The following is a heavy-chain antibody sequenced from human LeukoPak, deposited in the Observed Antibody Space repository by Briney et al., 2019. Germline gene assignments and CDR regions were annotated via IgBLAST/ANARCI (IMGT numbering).Heavy chain of an antibody. Sequence: PGGSLRLSCAAPGFPFNTYNIHWIRQAPGRGLEWVSFIRNDKTEIHYADFAKGRFTISRDNSKNTLYLQMNSLRAEDTAVYYCAKPHYGDSGYWGQGTLVTVSS. CDR2: IRNDKTEI. V-gene: IGHV3-30*02. J-gene: IGHJ4*02. D-gene: IGHD4-17*01. CDR3: AKPHYGDSGY. CDR1: GFPFNTYN.